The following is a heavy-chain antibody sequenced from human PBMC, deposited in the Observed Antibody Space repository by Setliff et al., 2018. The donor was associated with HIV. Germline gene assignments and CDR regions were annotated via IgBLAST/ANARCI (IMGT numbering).Heavy chain of an antibody. CDR2: IYYSGMT. Sequence: PSETLSLTCTVSGGSISSYYWSWIRQPPGKGLEWIGDIYYSGMTNYNPSLQSRVTISLDTSRNQFSLRVTSVTAADTAVYFCARDRHSSGLGSYGPWGPGILVTVSS. V-gene: IGHV4-59*12. CDR1: GGSISSYY. J-gene: IGHJ5*02. CDR3: ARDRHSSGLGSYGP. D-gene: IGHD3-10*01.